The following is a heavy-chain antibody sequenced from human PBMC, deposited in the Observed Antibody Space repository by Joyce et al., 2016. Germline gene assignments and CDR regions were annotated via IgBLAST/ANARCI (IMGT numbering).Heavy chain of an antibody. CDR1: GYTFTGYP. Sequence: QVQLVRSGSELKKPGASVKVSCKTSGYTFTGYPISWLRQAPGQGLEWMGWISPNTGIATFAQDFTGRSVFSMDTSVSTAYLEISNLKAEDTAVYYCARVDKGSGWYKYYFAYWGQGTQVTVSS. V-gene: IGHV7-4-1*02. CDR3: ARVDKGSGWYKYYFAY. CDR2: ISPNTGIA. J-gene: IGHJ4*02. D-gene: IGHD6-19*01.